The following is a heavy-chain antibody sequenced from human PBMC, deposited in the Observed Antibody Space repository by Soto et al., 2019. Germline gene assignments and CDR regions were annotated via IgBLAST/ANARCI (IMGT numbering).Heavy chain of an antibody. CDR2: INHSGST. Sequence: PSETLSLTCAVYGGSFSGDYWSWICQPPGKGLEWIGEINHSGSTNYNPSLKSRVTISVDTSKNQFSLKLSSVTAADTAVYYCARGRIAAADFDYWGQGTLVTVSS. D-gene: IGHD6-13*01. CDR1: GGSFSGDY. V-gene: IGHV4-34*01. J-gene: IGHJ4*02. CDR3: ARGRIAAADFDY.